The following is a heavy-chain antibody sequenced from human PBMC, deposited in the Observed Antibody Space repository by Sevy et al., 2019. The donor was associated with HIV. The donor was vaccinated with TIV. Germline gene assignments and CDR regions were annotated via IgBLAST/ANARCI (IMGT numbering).Heavy chain of an antibody. V-gene: IGHV1-2*02. Sequence: ASVKVSCKASGYTFTGYSMHWVRQAPGQGLEWMGRINPNSGGTNYAQKFQGRVTMTRDTSISTAYMELSRLRPDDTAVYYCARDLPSFGELISGLDPWGQGTLVTVSS. D-gene: IGHD3-10*01. CDR3: ARDLPSFGELISGLDP. CDR2: INPNSGGT. CDR1: GYTFTGYS. J-gene: IGHJ5*02.